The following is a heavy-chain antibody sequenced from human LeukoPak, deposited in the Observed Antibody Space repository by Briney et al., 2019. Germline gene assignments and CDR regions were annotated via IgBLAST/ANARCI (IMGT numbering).Heavy chain of an antibody. CDR3: ARAGAAWYSSGWYRY. V-gene: IGHV3-30*04. Sequence: PGRSLRLSCAASGFTFSSYAMHWVRQAPGKGLEWVAVISYDGSNKYYADSVKGRFTISRDNSKNTLYLQMNSLRAEDTAVYYCARAGAAWYSSGWYRYWGQGTLVTVSS. J-gene: IGHJ4*02. D-gene: IGHD6-19*01. CDR2: ISYDGSNK. CDR1: GFTFSSYA.